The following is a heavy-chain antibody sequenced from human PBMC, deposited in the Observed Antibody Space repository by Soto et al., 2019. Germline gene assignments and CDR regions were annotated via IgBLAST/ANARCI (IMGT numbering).Heavy chain of an antibody. CDR3: ARFAGIAARPIQKYYFDY. J-gene: IGHJ4*02. CDR1: GGSFSGYY. Sequence: SETLSLTCAVYGGSFSGYYWSWIRQPPGKGLEWIGEINHGGSTNYNPSLKSRVTTSVDTSKNQFSLKLSSVTAADTAVYYCARFAGIAARPIQKYYFDYWGQGTLVTVSS. CDR2: INHGGST. V-gene: IGHV4-34*01. D-gene: IGHD6-6*01.